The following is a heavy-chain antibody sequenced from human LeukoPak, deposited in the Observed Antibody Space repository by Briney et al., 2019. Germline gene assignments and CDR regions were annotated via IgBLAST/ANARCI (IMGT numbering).Heavy chain of an antibody. J-gene: IGHJ5*02. Sequence: ASVKVSCKASGYTFTSYGISWVRQAPGQGLEWMGWISAYNGNTNYAQKLQGRVTMTTDTSTSTAYMELRSLRSDDTAVYYCARVLPLRYFEVAWFGPWGQGTLVTVSS. CDR3: ARVLPLRYFEVAWFGP. CDR1: GYTFTSYG. D-gene: IGHD3-9*01. V-gene: IGHV1-18*04. CDR2: ISAYNGNT.